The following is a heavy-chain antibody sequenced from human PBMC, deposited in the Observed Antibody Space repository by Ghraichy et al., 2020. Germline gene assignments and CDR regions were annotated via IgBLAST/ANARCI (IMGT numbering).Heavy chain of an antibody. J-gene: IGHJ4*02. CDR1: GGSVNTGPYF. CDR2: IHSTGST. V-gene: IGHV4-31*03. Sequence: SETLSLTCTVSGGSVNTGPYFWTWIRQHPATGLEWIGYIHSTGSTYYKSSLKSRVTVSMDTSKNQFSLRLRSVTAADSAVYYCALEECDGDCFFTYWGQGALATVSS. D-gene: IGHD2-21*02. CDR3: ALEECDGDCFFTY.